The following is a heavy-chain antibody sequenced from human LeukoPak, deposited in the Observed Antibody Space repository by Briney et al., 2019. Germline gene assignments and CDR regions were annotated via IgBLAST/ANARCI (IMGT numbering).Heavy chain of an antibody. CDR1: GGSFRSYY. CDR3: ARAVALSGFDY. J-gene: IGHJ4*02. CDR2: INHSGST. D-gene: IGHD1-14*01. Sequence: PSETLSLTCAVYGGSFRSYYWTWIRQPPGKGLEWIGEINHSGSTNYNPSLKSRVTISVDTSKNQFSLKLSSVTAADTAVYYCARAVALSGFDYWGQGTLVTVSS. V-gene: IGHV4-34*01.